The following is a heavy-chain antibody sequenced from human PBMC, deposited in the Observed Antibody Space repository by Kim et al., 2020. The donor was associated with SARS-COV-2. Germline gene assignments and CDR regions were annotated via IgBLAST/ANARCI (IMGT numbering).Heavy chain of an antibody. Sequence: SETLSLTCAVYGGSFSGYYWSWIRQPPGKGLEWIGEINHSGRTNYNPSLKSRVTISLVTSKNKFSLKLRSVTAADTAVYYCARAEYSSSSSDYYYSMDVWGQGTTGTVSS. CDR3: ARAEYSSSSSDYYYSMDV. CDR2: INHSGRT. CDR1: GGSFSGYY. D-gene: IGHD6-6*01. J-gene: IGHJ6*02. V-gene: IGHV4-34*01.